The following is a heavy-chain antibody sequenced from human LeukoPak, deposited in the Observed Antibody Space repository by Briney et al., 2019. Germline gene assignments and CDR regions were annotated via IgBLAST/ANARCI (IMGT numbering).Heavy chain of an antibody. CDR2: ISACNYNT. CDR3: ARDERRWLQFGLTAFNI. V-gene: IGHV1-18*01. J-gene: IGHJ3*02. Sequence: ASVKVSCKASGYTFTSFGINWVRQAPGQGLEWMGWISACNYNTNYAQNLQGRVTMTTDTSTSTAYMELRNLRSDDTAVYYCARDERRWLQFGLTAFNIWGQGTMVTVSS. CDR1: GYTFTSFG. D-gene: IGHD5-24*01.